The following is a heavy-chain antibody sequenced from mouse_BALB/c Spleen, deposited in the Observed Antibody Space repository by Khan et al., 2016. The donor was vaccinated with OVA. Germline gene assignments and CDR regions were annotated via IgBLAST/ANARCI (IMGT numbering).Heavy chain of an antibody. V-gene: IGHV1-77*01. CDR3: ARRNYFGYTFAY. CDR1: GYTFTDYY. D-gene: IGHD1-2*01. J-gene: IGHJ3*01. CDR2: ISPGSGDT. Sequence: QVQLQQSGAELARPGASVKLSCKASGYTFTDYYINWVKQRTGQGLEWIGEISPGSGDTYYNERFKGMATLTADKSSSPAYMQHSRLTPEASSVYFCARRNYFGYTFAYWGQGTLVTVSA.